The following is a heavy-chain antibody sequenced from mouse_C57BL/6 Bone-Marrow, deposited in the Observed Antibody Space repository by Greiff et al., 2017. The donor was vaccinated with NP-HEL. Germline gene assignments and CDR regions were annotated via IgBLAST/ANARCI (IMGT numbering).Heavy chain of an antibody. CDR1: GYTFTDYN. V-gene: IGHV1-22*01. CDR3: ARIYYGYDGGAWFAY. D-gene: IGHD2-2*01. J-gene: IGHJ3*01. Sequence: EVQLQQSGPELVKPGASVKMSCKASGYTFTDYNMHWVKQSHGKSLEWIGYINPNNGGTSYNQKFKGKATLTVNKSSSTAYMELRRLTSEVSAVYYCARIYYGYDGGAWFAYWGQGTLVTVSA. CDR2: INPNNGGT.